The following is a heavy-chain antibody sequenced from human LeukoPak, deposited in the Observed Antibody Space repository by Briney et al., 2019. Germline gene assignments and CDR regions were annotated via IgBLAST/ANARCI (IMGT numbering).Heavy chain of an antibody. J-gene: IGHJ4*02. CDR2: IYSGGST. V-gene: IGHV3-66*01. Sequence: GGSLRLSCAASGFTVSSNYMSWVRQAPGKGLEWVSVIYSGGSTYYADSVKGRFTISRDNAKNTLFLQINSLRVEDTAVYYCAREILAPGKTHDYWGQGTLVTVSS. CDR1: GFTVSSNY. CDR3: AREILAPGKTHDY.